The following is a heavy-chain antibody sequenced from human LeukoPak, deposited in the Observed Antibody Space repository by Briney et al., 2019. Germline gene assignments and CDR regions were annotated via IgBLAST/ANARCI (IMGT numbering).Heavy chain of an antibody. CDR2: IWYDGTNT. V-gene: IGHV3-33*06. Sequence: GGSLRLSCAASGFTFSSYGMHWVRQAPGKGLEWVAIIWYDGTNTYYADSVKARFTISRDNSKDTLYLQMNSLRAEDSAIYYCAKKYCSGPCSGIPYDSWGQGTLVTVSS. D-gene: IGHD2-15*01. CDR3: AKKYCSGPCSGIPYDS. J-gene: IGHJ4*02. CDR1: GFTFSSYG.